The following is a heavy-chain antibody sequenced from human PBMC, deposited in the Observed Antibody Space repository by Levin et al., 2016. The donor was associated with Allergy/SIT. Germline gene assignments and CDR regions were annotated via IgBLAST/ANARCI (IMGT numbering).Heavy chain of an antibody. D-gene: IGHD3-10*01. V-gene: IGHV4-39*01. CDR3: ARHPTTARPVRVYGMDV. J-gene: IGHJ6*02. Sequence: SETLSLTCTVSGGSISSSSYYWGWIRQPPGKGLEWIGSIYYSGSTYYNPSLKSRVTISVDTSKNQFSLKLSSVTAADTAVYYCARHPTTARPVRVYGMDVWGQGTTVTVSS. CDR1: GGSISSSSYY. CDR2: IYYSGST.